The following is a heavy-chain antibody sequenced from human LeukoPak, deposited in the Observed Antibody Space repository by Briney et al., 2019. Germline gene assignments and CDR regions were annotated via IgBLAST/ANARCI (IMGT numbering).Heavy chain of an antibody. Sequence: GGSLRLSCAASGFTFSSYAMSWVRAAPGKGLEWVSGISVIRGSTYNADSVNGRFTISRDNSKYTLYLQMNSLRAEDTAVYDWAKVGGATGASLPLGYFDYWGQGTLVTVSS. CDR2: ISVIRGST. CDR1: GFTFSSYA. CDR3: AKVGGATGASLPLGYFDY. J-gene: IGHJ4*02. V-gene: IGHV3-23*01. D-gene: IGHD3-16*01.